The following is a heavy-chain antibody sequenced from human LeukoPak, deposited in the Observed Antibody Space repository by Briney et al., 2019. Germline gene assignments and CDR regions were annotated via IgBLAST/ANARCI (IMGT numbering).Heavy chain of an antibody. V-gene: IGHV4-59*12. CDR3: ARVQGYSYGPDAFDI. CDR1: GGSISSYY. Sequence: SETLSLTCTVSGGSISSYYWSWIRQPPGKGLEWIGYIYYSGSTNYNPSLKSRVTISVDTSKNQFSLKLSSVTAADTAVYYCARVQGYSYGPDAFDIWGQGTMVTVSS. D-gene: IGHD5-18*01. J-gene: IGHJ3*02. CDR2: IYYSGST.